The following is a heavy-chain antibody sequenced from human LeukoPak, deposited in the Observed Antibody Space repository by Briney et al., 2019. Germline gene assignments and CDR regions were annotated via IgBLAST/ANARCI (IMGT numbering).Heavy chain of an antibody. J-gene: IGHJ6*03. CDR1: GGTFSSYA. Sequence: GASVKVSCTASGGTFSSYAINWVRQAPGQGLEWMGGIIPMFGTAIYARTFEGRVTITADESTTTAYMELSSLRSDDTAVYYCARGLYGDYGGDYYHYYMDVWGKGTTVTISS. D-gene: IGHD4-17*01. CDR3: ARGLYGDYGGDYYHYYMDV. CDR2: IIPMFGTA. V-gene: IGHV1-69*13.